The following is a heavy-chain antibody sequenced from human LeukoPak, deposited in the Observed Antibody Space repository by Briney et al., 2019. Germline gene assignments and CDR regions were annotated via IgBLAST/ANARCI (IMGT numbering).Heavy chain of an antibody. J-gene: IGHJ5*02. V-gene: IGHV1-2*02. CDR1: GYTFTVYY. Sequence: ASVKVSCKASGYTFTVYYIHWVRQAPGQGLEYMGWINHNSGGTNYAQKFQGRVIMTRDTSISTAYMEVSRLTSDDTAVYYCALYSSGLFDPWGQGTLVTVSS. CDR2: INHNSGGT. D-gene: IGHD6-19*01. CDR3: ALYSSGLFDP.